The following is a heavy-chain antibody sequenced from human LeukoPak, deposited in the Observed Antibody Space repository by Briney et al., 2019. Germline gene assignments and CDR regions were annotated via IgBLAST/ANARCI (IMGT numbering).Heavy chain of an antibody. CDR3: ARYGIAARPDY. V-gene: IGHV4-39*01. D-gene: IGHD6-6*01. Sequence: PSETLSLTCTVSGGSISSSSYYWGWIRQPPGKGLEWIGSIYYSGSTYYNPSLKSRVTISVDTSKNQFSLKLSSVTAADTAVYYCARYGIAARPDYRGQGTLVTVSS. CDR2: IYYSGST. CDR1: GGSISSSSYY. J-gene: IGHJ4*02.